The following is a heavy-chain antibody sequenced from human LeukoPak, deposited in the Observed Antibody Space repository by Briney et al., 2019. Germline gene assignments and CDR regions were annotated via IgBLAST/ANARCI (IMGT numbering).Heavy chain of an antibody. CDR3: ARDTIVVVVAAPDY. CDR2: ISGSGGST. J-gene: IGHJ4*02. Sequence: PGGSLRLSCAASGFTFSSYAMSWVRQAPGKGLEWVSAISGSGGSTYYADSVKGRSTISRDNSKNTLYLQMNSLRAEDTAVYYCARDTIVVVVAAPDYWGQGTLVTVSS. CDR1: GFTFSSYA. D-gene: IGHD2-15*01. V-gene: IGHV3-23*01.